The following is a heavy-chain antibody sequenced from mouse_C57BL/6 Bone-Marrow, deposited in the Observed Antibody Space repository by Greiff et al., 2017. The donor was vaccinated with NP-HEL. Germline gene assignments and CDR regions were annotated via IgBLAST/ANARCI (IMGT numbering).Heavy chain of an antibody. Sequence: DVMLVESGGGLVKPGGSLKLSCAASGFTFSSYAMSWVRQTPEKRLEWVATISDGGSYTYYPDNVKGRFTISRDNAKNNLYLQMSHLKSEDTAMYYCARELPFAYWGQGTLVTVSA. CDR3: ARELPFAY. V-gene: IGHV5-4*01. J-gene: IGHJ3*01. CDR2: ISDGGSYT. CDR1: GFTFSSYA. D-gene: IGHD5-5*01.